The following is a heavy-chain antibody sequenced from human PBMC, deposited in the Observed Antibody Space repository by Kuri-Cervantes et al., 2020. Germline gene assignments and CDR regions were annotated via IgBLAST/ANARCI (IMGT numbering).Heavy chain of an antibody. CDR1: GFTVSSNY. D-gene: IGHD3-3*01. V-gene: IGHV3-66*01. CDR2: IYSGGST. CDR3: ARVPLYYDFWSGYEQYYYGMDV. Sequence: LSLTCAASGFTVSSNYMSWVRQAPGKGLEWVSVIYSGGSTYYADSVKGRFTISRDNSKNTLYLQMNSLSAEDTAVYYCARVPLYYDFWSGYEQYYYGMDVWGQGTTVTVSS. J-gene: IGHJ6*02.